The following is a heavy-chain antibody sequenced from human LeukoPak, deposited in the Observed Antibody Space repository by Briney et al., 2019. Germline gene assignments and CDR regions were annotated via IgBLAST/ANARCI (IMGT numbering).Heavy chain of an antibody. V-gene: IGHV3-53*01. J-gene: IGHJ4*02. CDR2: IYSGGST. D-gene: IGHD6-13*01. Sequence: PGGSLRLSCAASGFTVSSNYMSWVRQAPGKGLEWVSVIYSGGSTYYADSVKGRFTISRDNSKNTLYLQMNSLRAEDTAVYYCARGEQLYYFDYWGQGTLVTVSS. CDR1: GFTVSSNY. CDR3: ARGEQLYYFDY.